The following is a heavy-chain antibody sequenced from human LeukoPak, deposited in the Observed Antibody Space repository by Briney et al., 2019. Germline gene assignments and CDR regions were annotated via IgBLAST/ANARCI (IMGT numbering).Heavy chain of an antibody. Sequence: SETLSLTCTVSGGSISSSSYYWGWIRQPPGKGLEWIGSIYYSGSTYYNPSLKSRVTISVDTSKNQFSLKLSSVTAADTAVYYCARGYNWGSPTRNFYYLDVWGKGTTVTVSS. J-gene: IGHJ6*03. CDR2: IYYSGST. V-gene: IGHV4-39*01. D-gene: IGHD7-27*01. CDR3: ARGYNWGSPTRNFYYLDV. CDR1: GGSISSSSYY.